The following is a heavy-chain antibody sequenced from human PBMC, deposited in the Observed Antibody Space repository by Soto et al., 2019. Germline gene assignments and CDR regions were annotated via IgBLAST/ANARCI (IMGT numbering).Heavy chain of an antibody. CDR3: AKVRVAAAGISHNYYYYGMDV. V-gene: IGHV3-30*18. CDR2: ISYDGSNK. Sequence: QVQLVESGGGVVQPGRSLRLSCAASGFTFSSYGMHWVRQAPGKGLEWVAVISYDGSNKYYADSVKGRFTISRDNSKNTLYLQMNTLRAEDTAVYYCAKVRVAAAGISHNYYYYGMDVWGQGTTVTVSS. D-gene: IGHD6-13*01. J-gene: IGHJ6*02. CDR1: GFTFSSYG.